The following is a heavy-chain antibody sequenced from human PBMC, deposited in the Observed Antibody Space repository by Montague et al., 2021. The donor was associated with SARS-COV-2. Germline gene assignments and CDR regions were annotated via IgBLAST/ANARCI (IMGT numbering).Heavy chain of an antibody. CDR1: GGSLSGYY. J-gene: IGHJ4*02. D-gene: IGHD2-2*01. V-gene: IGHV4-34*01. CDR2: INHSRST. Sequence: SETLSLTCAGYGGSLSGYYWGWIRQAAGKGLEWIGEINHSRSTNYNPSLKSRVTMSLDTSKNQFSLNLSSVTAADTAVYYCAREGIGCNSCLGYWGQGTLVTVSS. CDR3: AREGIGCNSCLGY.